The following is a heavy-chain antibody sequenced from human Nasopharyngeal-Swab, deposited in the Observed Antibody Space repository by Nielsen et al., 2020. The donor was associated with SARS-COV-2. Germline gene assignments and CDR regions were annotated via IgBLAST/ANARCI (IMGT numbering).Heavy chain of an antibody. CDR1: GFTFSRFD. J-gene: IGHJ6*03. Sequence: GRSLRLSYAASGFTFSRFDMHWVRQVMGKGLEWVSAIGTAGDTYYPRSMKGRFTISRGDAENILYLQMNSLRAEDTAVYYCTRTLSASYMDVWGKGTTVTVSS. CDR3: TRTLSASYMDV. CDR2: IGTAGDT. V-gene: IGHV3-13*01.